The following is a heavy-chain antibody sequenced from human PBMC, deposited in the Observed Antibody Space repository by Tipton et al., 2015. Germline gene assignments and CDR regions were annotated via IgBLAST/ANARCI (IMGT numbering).Heavy chain of an antibody. CDR1: EDIFRSYW. J-gene: IGHJ6*02. CDR3: ARLYGSETYYIRNYYYYYGMDV. V-gene: IGHV5-51*01. CDR2: IYSGDSDA. Sequence: QLVQSGAVVKKPGESLKISCKGSEDIFRSYWIGWVRQMPGKGLEWMGIIYSGDSDARYSPSFQGQVTISADKSISTAYLQWSSLKASDTAMYYCARLYGSETYYIRNYYYYYGMDVWGQGTTVTVSS. D-gene: IGHD3-10*01.